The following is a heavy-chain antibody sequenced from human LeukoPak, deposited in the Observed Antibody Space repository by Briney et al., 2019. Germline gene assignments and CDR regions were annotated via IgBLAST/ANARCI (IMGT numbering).Heavy chain of an antibody. CDR2: ISYDGSNK. J-gene: IGHJ6*02. V-gene: IGHV3-30*18. CDR1: GFTFSSYG. CDR3: AKDLTLYYYYGMDV. Sequence: PGGSLRLSCAAPGFTFSSYGMHWVRQAPGKGLEWVAVISYDGSNKYYADSVKGRFTISRDNSKNTLYLQMNSLRAEDTAVYYCAKDLTLYYYYGMDVRGQGTTVTVSS. D-gene: IGHD1-14*01.